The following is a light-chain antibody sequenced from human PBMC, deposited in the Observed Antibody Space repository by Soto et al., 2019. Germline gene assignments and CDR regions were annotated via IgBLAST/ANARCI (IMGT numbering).Light chain of an antibody. Sequence: QSALTQPASVSGSPGQSITISCTGTSSDVGSYNLVSWYQQHPGKAPKLMIYEVSKRPSGVPDRFSGSKSGTSASLAISGLRSEDEADYYCAAWDDSLSGYVFGTGTKVTVL. CDR1: SSDVGSYNL. CDR3: AAWDDSLSGYV. J-gene: IGLJ1*01. V-gene: IGLV2-14*02. CDR2: EVS.